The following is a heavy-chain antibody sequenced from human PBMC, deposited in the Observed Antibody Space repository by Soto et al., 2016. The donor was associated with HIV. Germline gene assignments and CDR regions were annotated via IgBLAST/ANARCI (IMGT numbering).Heavy chain of an antibody. CDR2: INADGSST. CDR1: GFTFSTYW. D-gene: IGHD3-3*01. J-gene: IGHJ4*02. Sequence: EVQLVESGGGLVQPGGSLRLSCAVSGFTFSTYWMHWVRQAPGKGLMWVARINADGSSTSYADSVKGRFTVSRDNAKNTLYLQMNSLRAEDTAVCYCARDRSFWTGSLYYWGQGTLVTVSS. V-gene: IGHV3-74*01. CDR3: ARDRSFWTGSLYY.